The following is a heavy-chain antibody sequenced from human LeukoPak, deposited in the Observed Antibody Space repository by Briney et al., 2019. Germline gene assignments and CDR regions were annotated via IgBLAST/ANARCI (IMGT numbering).Heavy chain of an antibody. V-gene: IGHV3-30*04. CDR3: AKASVWTMVRIVSYFDE. CDR2: ISYDGSDK. J-gene: IGHJ4*02. D-gene: IGHD3-10*01. CDR1: GFTFSAYA. Sequence: GGSLRLSCAASGFTFSAYAIHWVRQTPDKGLEWVAVISYDGSDKYYADSVKGRFTISRDNSKKTLDLRMHSLRAEDTAVYYCAKASVWTMVRIVSYFDEWGQGIQVTVSS.